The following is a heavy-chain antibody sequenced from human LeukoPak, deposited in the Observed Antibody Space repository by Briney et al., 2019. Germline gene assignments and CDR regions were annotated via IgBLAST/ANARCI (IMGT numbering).Heavy chain of an antibody. J-gene: IGHJ4*02. CDR2: INPNSGGT. D-gene: IGHD1-26*01. CDR3: ARVIPPVIVGANPLDY. Sequence: WASVKVSCRASGYRFTTYGISWVRQAPGQGLEWMGWINPNSGGTNYAQKFQGRVTMTRDTSISTAYMELSRLRSDDTAVYYCARVIPPVIVGANPLDYWGQGTLVTVSS. CDR1: GYRFTTYG. V-gene: IGHV1-2*02.